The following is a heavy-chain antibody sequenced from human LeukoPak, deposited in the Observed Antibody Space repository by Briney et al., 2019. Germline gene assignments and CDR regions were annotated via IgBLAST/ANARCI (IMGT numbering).Heavy chain of an antibody. CDR1: GFTFSSYG. Sequence: GGSLRLSCAASGFTFSSYGMHWVRQAPGKGLEWVAVISYDGSNKYYADSVKGRFTISRDNSKNTLYLQMNSLRAEDTAVYYCARDSVGATNHFDYWGQGTLVTASS. V-gene: IGHV3-30*19. J-gene: IGHJ4*02. CDR3: ARDSVGATNHFDY. D-gene: IGHD1-26*01. CDR2: ISYDGSNK.